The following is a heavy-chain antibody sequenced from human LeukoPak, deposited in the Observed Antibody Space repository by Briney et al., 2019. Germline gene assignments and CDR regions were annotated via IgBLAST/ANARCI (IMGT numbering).Heavy chain of an antibody. V-gene: IGHV3-15*01. J-gene: IGHJ4*02. Sequence: GGSLRLSCTVSGFTFNNYDMTWVRQAPGKGLEWVGRIKSKTDGGTTDYAAPVKGRFTISRDDSKNTLYLQMNSLKTEDTAVYYCTTLGPKWGGNPGYWGQGTLVTVSS. CDR1: GFTFNNYD. CDR3: TTLGPKWGGNPGY. D-gene: IGHD4-23*01. CDR2: IKSKTDGGTT.